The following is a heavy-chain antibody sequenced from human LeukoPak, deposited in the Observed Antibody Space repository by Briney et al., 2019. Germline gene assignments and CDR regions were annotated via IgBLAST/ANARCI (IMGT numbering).Heavy chain of an antibody. CDR2: ISPNNGHT. Sequence: GASVKVSCKASAYSFTSYGISWVRQAPGQGLEWMGWISPNNGHTNYAQKLRGRVTMTTDTSTSTAYMELRSLRSDDTAVYYCARGGGIPSFDYWGQGTPVTVSS. D-gene: IGHD2-15*01. V-gene: IGHV1-18*01. J-gene: IGHJ4*02. CDR1: AYSFTSYG. CDR3: ARGGGIPSFDY.